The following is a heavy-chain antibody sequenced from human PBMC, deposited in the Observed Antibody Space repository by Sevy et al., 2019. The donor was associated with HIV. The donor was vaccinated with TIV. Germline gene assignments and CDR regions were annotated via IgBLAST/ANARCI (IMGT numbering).Heavy chain of an antibody. J-gene: IGHJ4*02. CDR3: ARLSRESYHKLDY. CDR1: GFTFSSYS. D-gene: IGHD1-26*01. V-gene: IGHV3-48*02. Sequence: GGSLRLSCAASGFTFSSYSMNWVRQAPGKELEWVSYISSSSSTIYYADSVKGRFTISRDNAKNSLYLQMNSLREEDTAVYYCARLSRESYHKLDYWGQGTLVTVSS. CDR2: ISSSSSTI.